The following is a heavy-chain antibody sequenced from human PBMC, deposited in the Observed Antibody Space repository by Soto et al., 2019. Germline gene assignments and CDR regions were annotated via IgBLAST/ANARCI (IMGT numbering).Heavy chain of an antibody. CDR1: GGTFSSYA. D-gene: IGHD3-16*02. CDR2: IIPIFGTA. Sequence: QVQLVQSGAEVKKPGSSVKVSCKASGGTFSSYAISWVRQAPGQGLEWMGGIIPIFGTANYAQKFQGRVTITADESTSTAYMELSSRRSEDTAVYYCASSYYDYVWGSYRHPPVFDYWGQGTLVTVSS. J-gene: IGHJ4*02. CDR3: ASSYYDYVWGSYRHPPVFDY. V-gene: IGHV1-69*12.